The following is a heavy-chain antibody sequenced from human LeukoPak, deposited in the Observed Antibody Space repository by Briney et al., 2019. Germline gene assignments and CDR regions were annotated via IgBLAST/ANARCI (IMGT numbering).Heavy chain of an antibody. CDR1: GFTFSSYW. V-gene: IGHV3-7*03. D-gene: IGHD3-22*01. CDR2: IMQDGSEK. J-gene: IGHJ4*02. Sequence: GGSLRLSCAASGFTFSSYWMSWVRQAPGKGLEWVANIMQDGSEKYYVDSVKGRFTISRDNAKNSLYLQMNSLRAEDTAVYYCARDWGTYYYDSSGYPRFDYWGLGTLVTVSS. CDR3: ARDWGTYYYDSSGYPRFDY.